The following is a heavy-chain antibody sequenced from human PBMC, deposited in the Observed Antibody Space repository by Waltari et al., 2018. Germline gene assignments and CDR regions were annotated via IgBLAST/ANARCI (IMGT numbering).Heavy chain of an antibody. Sequence: QVQLVQSGAEVKKPGSSVKVSCKASGGTFSSYAISWVRQAPGQGLEWMGRIIPIFGTANYEQKFQGRVTITADKSTSTAYMELSSLRSEDTAVYHCATHAVGELSLSTGTYWGQGTLVTVSS. CDR1: GGTFSSYA. CDR3: ATHAVGELSLSTGTY. D-gene: IGHD3-16*02. CDR2: IIPIFGTA. J-gene: IGHJ4*02. V-gene: IGHV1-69*08.